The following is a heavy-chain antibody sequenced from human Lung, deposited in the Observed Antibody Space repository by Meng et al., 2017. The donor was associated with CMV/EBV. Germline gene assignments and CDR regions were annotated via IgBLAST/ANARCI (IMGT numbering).Heavy chain of an antibody. D-gene: IGHD3-16*01. CDR3: ARDAVGHYYGMDV. Sequence: GGSLRLXXAASGFTFSDYYMSWIRQAPGKGLEWVSYISSSGSTIYYADSVKGRFTISRDNAKNSLYLQMNSLRAEDTAVYYCARDAVGHYYGMDVWGQGTTVTVSS. J-gene: IGHJ6*02. CDR2: ISSSGSTI. CDR1: GFTFSDYY. V-gene: IGHV3-11*04.